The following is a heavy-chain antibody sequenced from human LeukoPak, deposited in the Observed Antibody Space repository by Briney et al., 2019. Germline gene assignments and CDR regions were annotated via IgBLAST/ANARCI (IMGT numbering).Heavy chain of an antibody. CDR1: GFTFSSYA. D-gene: IGHD6-19*01. Sequence: GGSLRLSCAASGFTFSSYAMSWVRQAPGRGLEWVSAISGSGGSTYYADSVKGRFTISRDNSKNTLYLQMNSLRAEDTAVYYCARGVAVAARFDYWGQGTLVTVSS. V-gene: IGHV3-23*01. J-gene: IGHJ4*02. CDR3: ARGVAVAARFDY. CDR2: ISGSGGST.